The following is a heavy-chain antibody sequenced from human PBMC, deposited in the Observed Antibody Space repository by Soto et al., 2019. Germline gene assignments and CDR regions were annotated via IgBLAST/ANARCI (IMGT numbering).Heavy chain of an antibody. J-gene: IGHJ4*02. Sequence: VQLVESGGGLVQPGGSLRLSCAASGFTFSDNYMSWIRQAPGRGLEWISYISSDGSSIYYADSVKGRFTISRDNAKNSLYLQMTSLRVEDTAVYYCATALDYGGPTHFEHWGQGTLVTVSS. D-gene: IGHD4-17*01. V-gene: IGHV3-11*01. CDR2: ISSDGSSI. CDR1: GFTFSDNY. CDR3: ATALDYGGPTHFEH.